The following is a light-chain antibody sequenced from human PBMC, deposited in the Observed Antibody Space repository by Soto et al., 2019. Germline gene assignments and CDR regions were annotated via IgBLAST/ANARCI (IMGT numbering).Light chain of an antibody. CDR3: TLYTSSSTVV. V-gene: IGLV2-14*01. CDR2: DVS. J-gene: IGLJ2*01. CDR1: GSDVGGYNY. Sequence: QSALTQPASVSGSPGQSITISCTGTGSDVGGYNYVSWYQQHPGKVPKLMIYDVSNRPSGVSNRFSGSKSGNTASLTISGLQAEDEADYYCTLYTSSSTVVFGGGTKLTVL.